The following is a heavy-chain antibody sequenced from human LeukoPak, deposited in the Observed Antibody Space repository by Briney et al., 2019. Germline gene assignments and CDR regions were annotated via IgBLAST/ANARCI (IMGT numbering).Heavy chain of an antibody. J-gene: IGHJ3*02. CDR2: TYYRSKWYN. D-gene: IGHD1-1*01. V-gene: IGHV6-1*01. Sequence: SQTLSLTCALSGDIVSSNSAAWSWIRLSPARGLEWLERTYYRSKWYNDYAVSVRSRITINPDPSKNLFSLQLNSVTPEDTAEYYCATTVETGDAFDIWGPGTRVTVSS. CDR1: GDIVSSNSAA. CDR3: ATTVETGDAFDI.